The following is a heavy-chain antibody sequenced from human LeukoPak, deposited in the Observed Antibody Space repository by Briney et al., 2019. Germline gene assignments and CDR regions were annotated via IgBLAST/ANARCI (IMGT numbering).Heavy chain of an antibody. CDR1: GFTFSSYG. CDR3: ARDTRVVVVPYYYYGMDV. CDR2: IWYDGGNK. D-gene: IGHD2-2*01. J-gene: IGHJ6*02. V-gene: IGHV3-33*01. Sequence: PGGSLRLSCAASGFTFSSYGMHWVRQAPGKGLEWVAVIWYDGGNKYYADSVKGRFTISRDNSKNTLYLQMNSLRAEDTAVYYCARDTRVVVVPYYYYGMDVWGQGTTVTVSS.